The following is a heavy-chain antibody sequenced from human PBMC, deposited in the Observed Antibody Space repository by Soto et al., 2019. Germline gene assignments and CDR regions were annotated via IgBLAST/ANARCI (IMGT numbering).Heavy chain of an antibody. Sequence: EVQLVESGGDLVKPGESLRLSCAASGFTFSDAWMSWVRQVPGKGLEWVGHIKTKADGGATHYGTPVKGRFTISRDDSEATLFLQMNSLKSEDTAMYYCTTERAGYCHNGVCYPRLTQTFDNWGQGTLVTVSS. CDR1: GFTFSDAW. D-gene: IGHD2-8*01. CDR3: TTERAGYCHNGVCYPRLTQTFDN. V-gene: IGHV3-15*01. J-gene: IGHJ4*02. CDR2: IKTKADGGAT.